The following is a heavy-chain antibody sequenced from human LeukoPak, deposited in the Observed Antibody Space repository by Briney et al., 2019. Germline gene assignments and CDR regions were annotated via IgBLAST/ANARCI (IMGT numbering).Heavy chain of an antibody. D-gene: IGHD3-10*01. CDR3: ARADYYGSGSSPGNNWFDP. Sequence: GESLKMSCKGSGYRFTSYWIGWVRQMPGKGLEWMGSIYPGDSDTRYSPSFRGQITISADRSISTAYVQWNSLKASDTAMYYCARADYYGSGSSPGNNWFDPWGRGILVTVSS. CDR2: IYPGDSDT. V-gene: IGHV5-51*01. J-gene: IGHJ5*02. CDR1: GYRFTSYW.